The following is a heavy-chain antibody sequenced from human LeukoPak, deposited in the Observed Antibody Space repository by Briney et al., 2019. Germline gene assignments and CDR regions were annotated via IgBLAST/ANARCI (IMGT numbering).Heavy chain of an antibody. J-gene: IGHJ5*02. CDR3: ARVEVVTQYNWFDP. CDR2: IYSGGST. Sequence: AGGSLRLSCAASGFTVSSNDMSWVRQAPGKGLECISVIYSGGSTDYADSVKGRFTISRDNAKNSLYLQMNSLRAEDTAVYYCARVEVVTQYNWFDPWGQGTLVTVSS. V-gene: IGHV3-53*01. CDR1: GFTVSSND. D-gene: IGHD3-22*01.